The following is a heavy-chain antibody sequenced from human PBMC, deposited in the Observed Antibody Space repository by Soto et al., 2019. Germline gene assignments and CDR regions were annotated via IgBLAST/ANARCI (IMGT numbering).Heavy chain of an antibody. V-gene: IGHV1-69*12. J-gene: IGHJ6*02. D-gene: IGHD6-6*01. CDR2: IIPIFGTA. Sequence: QVQLVQSGAEVKKPGSSVKVSCKASGCTLSSYAISWVRQAPGQGLEWMGGIIPIFGTANYAQKFQGRVTITADESTSSAYMELSSLRSEDTAVYYCASQQLGPSYYYGMDVWGQGTTVTVSS. CDR1: GCTLSSYA. CDR3: ASQQLGPSYYYGMDV.